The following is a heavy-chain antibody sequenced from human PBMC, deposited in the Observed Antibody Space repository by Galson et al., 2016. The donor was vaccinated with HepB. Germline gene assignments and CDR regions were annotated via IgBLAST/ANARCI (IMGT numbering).Heavy chain of an antibody. Sequence: SLRLSCAASQFTFSSYGMHWVRQAPGKGLEWVAVISYDGSNEYYGDSVKGRFTISRDNSKSTLYLQMNNVTTEDTAVYYCAKTPRILRYFDWISGLDYWGQGTLVIASS. CDR1: QFTFSSYG. CDR3: AKTPRILRYFDWISGLDY. D-gene: IGHD3-9*01. CDR2: ISYDGSNE. V-gene: IGHV3-30*18. J-gene: IGHJ4*02.